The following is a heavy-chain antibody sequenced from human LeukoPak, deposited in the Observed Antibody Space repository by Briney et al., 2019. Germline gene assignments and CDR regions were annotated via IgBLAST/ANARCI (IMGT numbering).Heavy chain of an antibody. J-gene: IGHJ6*03. Sequence: PSETLSLTCIVSGYSISSGYYWGWLRQPPGKGLEWIGSIPHSGITYSNPSLRSRVTISVDTSKNQFSLKLSSVTAADTAIYYCARDFQKSITGDYYYYMDVWGKGTTVTVSS. D-gene: IGHD1-14*01. CDR2: IPHSGIT. CDR3: ARDFQKSITGDYYYYMDV. V-gene: IGHV4-38-2*02. CDR1: GYSISSGYY.